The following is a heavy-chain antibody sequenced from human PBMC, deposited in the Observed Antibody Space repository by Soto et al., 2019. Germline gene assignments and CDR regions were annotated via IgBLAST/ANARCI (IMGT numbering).Heavy chain of an antibody. Sequence: GGSLRLSCAASGFTFSSYGMHWVRQAPGKGLEWVAVIWYDGSTKYYADSVKGRFTISRDNYKNTLYLQMNSLRAEDTAVYCCARDPLGDMVVVPPNMDVWGKGTLVTVSS. J-gene: IGHJ6*03. V-gene: IGHV3-33*08. D-gene: IGHD2-2*01. CDR2: IWYDGSTK. CDR3: ARDPLGDMVVVPPNMDV. CDR1: GFTFSSYG.